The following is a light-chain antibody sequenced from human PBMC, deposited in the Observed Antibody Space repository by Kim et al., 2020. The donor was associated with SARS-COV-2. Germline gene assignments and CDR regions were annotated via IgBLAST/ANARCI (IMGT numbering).Light chain of an antibody. CDR3: QQYSHLIT. J-gene: IGKJ5*01. CDR2: GAS. CDR1: QSVSSGY. V-gene: IGKV3-20*01. Sequence: LSPGEIATLSCRAGQSVSSGYSAWQQRKPGHATRLLFDGASSRATGIPDRFSGGGSGTDFTLTISRLEPEDFAVYYCQQYSHLITFGQGTRLEIK.